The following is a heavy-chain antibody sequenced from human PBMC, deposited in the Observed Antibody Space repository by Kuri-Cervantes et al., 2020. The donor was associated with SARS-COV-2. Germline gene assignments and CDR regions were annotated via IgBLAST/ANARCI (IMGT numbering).Heavy chain of an antibody. J-gene: IGHJ4*02. V-gene: IGHV2-70*11. CDR2: IDWDDDK. CDR3: VRIRAATVIADY. Sequence: SGPTLANPTHTLTLTYPFSGFSLTTSGMCVAWIRQPQGKALEWLVCIDWDDDKYYKTSLHTRLSISKDTSKDQVVLTMTNMDPVDTATYYCVRIRAATVIADYWGQGTLVTVSS. D-gene: IGHD4-11*01. CDR1: GFSLTTSGMC.